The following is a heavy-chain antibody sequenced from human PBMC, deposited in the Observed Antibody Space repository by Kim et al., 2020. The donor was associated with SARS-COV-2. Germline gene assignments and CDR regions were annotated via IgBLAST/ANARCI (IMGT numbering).Heavy chain of an antibody. CDR1: GFTFSSYT. CDR2: IVGSGPNGTGAGT. Sequence: GGSLRLSCADSGFTFSSYTMNWVRQAPGKGLEWVSSIVGSGPNGTGAGTYYANSVKGRFTISRDNSRNTLYLQMNSLSAEDTAVYYCAKSKGATFYYYYGMDVWGQGTTVTVSS. CDR3: AKSKGATFYYYYGMDV. D-gene: IGHD1-26*01. V-gene: IGHV3-23*01. J-gene: IGHJ6*02.